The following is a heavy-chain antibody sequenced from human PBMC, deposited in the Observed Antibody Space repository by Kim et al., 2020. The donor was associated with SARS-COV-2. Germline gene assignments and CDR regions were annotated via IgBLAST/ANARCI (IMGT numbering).Heavy chain of an antibody. J-gene: IGHJ5*02. CDR3: ARRSSGMASVDL. CDR2: IYYSGTT. D-gene: IGHD1-1*01. Sequence: SETLSLTCTVSGGSVSSGSSYWTWIRQPPGKGLEWIGCIYYSGTTNYNPSLKSRVTISVDTSKDQFSLNVRSVTAADSAVYYCARRSSGMASVDLWGRGT. CDR1: GGSVSSGSSY. V-gene: IGHV4-61*01.